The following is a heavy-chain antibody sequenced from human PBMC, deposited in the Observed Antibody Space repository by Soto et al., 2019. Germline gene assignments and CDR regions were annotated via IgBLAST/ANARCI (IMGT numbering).Heavy chain of an antibody. Sequence: EVQLVESGGGLVKPGGSLRLSCAASGFTFSSYSMNWVRQAPGKGLEWVSSISRSAGNTYYADSVKGRFTISRDNAKNSMYLQMDSLRAEDTAVYYCTSRPSGMTYHAVFDFWGQGTLVTVSS. D-gene: IGHD2-21*02. CDR1: GFTFSSYS. CDR2: ISRSAGNT. CDR3: TSRPSGMTYHAVFDF. V-gene: IGHV3-21*04. J-gene: IGHJ4*02.